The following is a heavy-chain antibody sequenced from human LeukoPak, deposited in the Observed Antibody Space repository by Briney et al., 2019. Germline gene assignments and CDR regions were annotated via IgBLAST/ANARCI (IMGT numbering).Heavy chain of an antibody. V-gene: IGHV4-31*11. CDR2: IYYSGST. CDR1: GGSFSGYY. J-gene: IGHJ4*02. D-gene: IGHD3-3*01. Sequence: SETLSLTCAVYGGSFSGYYWSWIRQHPGKGLEWIGYIYYSGSTYYNPSLKSRVTISVDTSKNQFSLKLSSVTAADTAVYYCARVSIFGVVIFDYWGQGTLVTVSS. CDR3: ARVSIFGVVIFDY.